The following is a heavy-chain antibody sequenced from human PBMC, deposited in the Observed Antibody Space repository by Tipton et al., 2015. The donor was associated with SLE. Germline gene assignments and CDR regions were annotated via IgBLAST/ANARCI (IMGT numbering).Heavy chain of an antibody. CDR3: ARGFRSITCLDY. D-gene: IGHD2-2*01. CDR1: GSSITNGYY. J-gene: IGHJ4*02. V-gene: IGHV4-38-2*01. Sequence: TLSLTCAVSGSSITNGYYWGWIRQPPGKGLEWIGSIYHSGNTYYNPSLKNRVTISIDTSKNQFSLKLTSVTAADSAVYYCARGFRSITCLDYWGQGTLVTVSS. CDR2: IYHSGNT.